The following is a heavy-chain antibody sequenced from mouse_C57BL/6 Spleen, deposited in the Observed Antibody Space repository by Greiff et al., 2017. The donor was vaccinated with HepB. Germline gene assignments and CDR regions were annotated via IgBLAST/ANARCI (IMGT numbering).Heavy chain of an antibody. CDR1: GFTFSDYG. CDR2: ISSGSSTI. D-gene: IGHD1-1*01. CDR3: ARTITTVVAPYWYFDV. J-gene: IGHJ1*03. Sequence: EVQVVESGGGLVKPGGSLKLSCAASGFTFSDYGMHWVRQAPEKGLEWVAYISSGSSTIYYADTVKGRFTISRDNAKNTLFLQMTSLRSEDTAMYYCARTITTVVAPYWYFDVWGTGTTVTVSS. V-gene: IGHV5-17*01.